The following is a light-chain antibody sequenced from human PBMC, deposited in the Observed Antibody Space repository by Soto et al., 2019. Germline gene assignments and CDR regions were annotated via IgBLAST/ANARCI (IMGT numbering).Light chain of an antibody. CDR1: QSISSF. CDR3: HPYTSYSEA. CDR2: ATS. J-gene: IGKJ1*01. Sequence: ESQVTQTPSSLSSSVGYRFTIACLPSQSISSFLNWYQHKPGKAPKLLIYATSTLQSGVPSRFSGSGSGTEFTLTISSLQPDAFATYYRHPYTSYSEAFGQGTNVDIK. V-gene: IGKV1-39*01.